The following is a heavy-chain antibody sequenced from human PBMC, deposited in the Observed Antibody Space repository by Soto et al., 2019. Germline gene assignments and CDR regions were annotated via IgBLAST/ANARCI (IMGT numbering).Heavy chain of an antibody. Sequence: SETLSLTCTVSGGSISSSSYYWGWIRQPPGKGLEWIGSIYYSGSTYYNPSLKSRVTISVDTSKNQFSLKLSSVTAADTAVYYCARLQGDAVGATGWYYYGMDVWGQGTTVTVS. CDR1: GGSISSSSYY. CDR3: ARLQGDAVGATGWYYYGMDV. CDR2: IYYSGST. D-gene: IGHD1-26*01. V-gene: IGHV4-39*01. J-gene: IGHJ6*02.